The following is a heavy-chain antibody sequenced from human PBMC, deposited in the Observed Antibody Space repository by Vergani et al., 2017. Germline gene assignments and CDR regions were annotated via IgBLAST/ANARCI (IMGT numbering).Heavy chain of an antibody. V-gene: IGHV3-30*18. CDR2: ISNDGSKK. D-gene: IGHD3-10*01. Sequence: QVQLAESGGSRVQPGRSLRLSCSASGFSFSSHAIHWVRQAPGKGLGWVAVISNDGSKKYYADSVKGRFTISRDNSKNTLDLQMNSLRTQDTAVYYCAKAGSVTSGSLQYNFYMDVWGKGTTVTGS. CDR3: AKAGSVTSGSLQYNFYMDV. J-gene: IGHJ6*03. CDR1: GFSFSSHA.